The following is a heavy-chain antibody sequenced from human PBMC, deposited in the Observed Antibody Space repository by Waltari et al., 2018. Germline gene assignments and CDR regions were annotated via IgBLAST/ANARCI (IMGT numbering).Heavy chain of an antibody. CDR2: IAQAVDT. Sequence: EVQLLESGGGLVQPGGSLRLSCAASGFTFSSYDMHWVRQATGRGLEWVSTIAQAVDTCDAASVKGRFTISRENAKNALYLNMNSLRAEDTAVYYCARTDGPTDGMDVWGEGTAVTVAS. J-gene: IGHJ6*04. V-gene: IGHV3-13*01. CDR1: GFTFSSYD. CDR3: ARTDGPTDGMDV.